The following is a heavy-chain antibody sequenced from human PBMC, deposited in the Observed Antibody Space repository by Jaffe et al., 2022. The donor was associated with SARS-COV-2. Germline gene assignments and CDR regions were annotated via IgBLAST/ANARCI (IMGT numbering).Heavy chain of an antibody. V-gene: IGHV4-31*03. J-gene: IGHJ6*02. CDR3: ARTMREYYYYGMDV. Sequence: QVQLQESGPGLVKPSQTLSLTCTVSGGSISSGGYYWSWIRQHPGKGLEWIGYIYYSGSTYYNPSLKSRVTISVDTSKNQFSLKLSSVTAADTAVYYCARTMREYYYYGMDVWGQGTTVTVSS. CDR2: IYYSGST. CDR1: GGSISSGGYY.